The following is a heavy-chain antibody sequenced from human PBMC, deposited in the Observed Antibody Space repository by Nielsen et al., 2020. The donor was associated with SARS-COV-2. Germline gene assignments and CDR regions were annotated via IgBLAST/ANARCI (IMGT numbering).Heavy chain of an antibody. Sequence: SGPTLVKPTETLTLPCTVSGFSLSNARMGVSWIRQPPGKALEWLAHIFSNDEKSYSTSLKSRLTISKDTSKSQVVLTMTNMDPVDTATYYCARIRYYYDSSGYSYYFDYWGQGTLVTVSS. CDR1: GFSLSNARMG. CDR2: IFSNDEK. V-gene: IGHV2-26*01. CDR3: ARIRYYYDSSGYSYYFDY. D-gene: IGHD3-22*01. J-gene: IGHJ4*02.